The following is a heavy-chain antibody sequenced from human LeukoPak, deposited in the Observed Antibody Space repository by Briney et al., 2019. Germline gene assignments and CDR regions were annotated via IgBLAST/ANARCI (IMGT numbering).Heavy chain of an antibody. V-gene: IGHV3-20*04. CDR1: GFTFDDYG. J-gene: IGHJ4*02. D-gene: IGHD2-15*01. CDR2: INWNGGST. Sequence: GGSLRLSCAASGFTFDDYGMSWVRQAPGKGLEWVSGINWNGGSTGYADSVKGRFTISRDNAKNSLYPQMNSLRAEDTALYYCARVRRVCSGGSCYRHFDYWGQGTLVTVSS. CDR3: ARVRRVCSGGSCYRHFDY.